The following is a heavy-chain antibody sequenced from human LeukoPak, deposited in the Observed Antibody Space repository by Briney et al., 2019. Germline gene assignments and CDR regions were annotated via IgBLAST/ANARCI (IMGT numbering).Heavy chain of an antibody. J-gene: IGHJ4*02. CDR2: IIPSLGTA. V-gene: IGHV1-69*13. CDR1: GYTFTSYG. Sequence: SVKVSFKASGYTFTSYGISWVRQAPGQGLEWMGGIIPSLGTANYAQKFQGRVTITAAESTSTAYMELSSLRSEDTAVYYCARESKTYYYDSSGYHAAEFDYWGQGTLVTVSS. D-gene: IGHD3-22*01. CDR3: ARESKTYYYDSSGYHAAEFDY.